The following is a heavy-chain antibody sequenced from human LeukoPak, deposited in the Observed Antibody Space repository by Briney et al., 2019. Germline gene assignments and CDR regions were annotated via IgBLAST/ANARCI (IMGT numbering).Heavy chain of an antibody. V-gene: IGHV1-46*01. D-gene: IGHD5-18*01. CDR3: ARVEWEYTAMVTGPRGMDV. CDR2: INPSGSST. J-gene: IGHJ6*02. Sequence: ASVKLSCTASGYTFTSYYMHWVRQAPGQGLEWMGIINPSGSSTSYAQKFQARVTMTRDTSTSTVYMELSSLRSEDTAVYYCARVEWEYTAMVTGPRGMDVWGQGTTVTVSS. CDR1: GYTFTSYY.